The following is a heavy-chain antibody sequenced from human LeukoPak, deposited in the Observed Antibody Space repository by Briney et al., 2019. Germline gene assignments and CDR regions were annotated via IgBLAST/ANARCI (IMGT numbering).Heavy chain of an antibody. Sequence: SETLSLTCTVSGSSMNNFYWTWIRQPAGKGLEWIGRIQTSGSTNYNPSLRSRVTMSLDTSKNQFSLNLSSVTAADTAVYYCAREIATSGGNSRALDYWGQGTLVTVSS. V-gene: IGHV4-4*07. CDR3: AREIATSGGNSRALDY. J-gene: IGHJ4*02. CDR1: GSSMNNFY. D-gene: IGHD4-23*01. CDR2: IQTSGST.